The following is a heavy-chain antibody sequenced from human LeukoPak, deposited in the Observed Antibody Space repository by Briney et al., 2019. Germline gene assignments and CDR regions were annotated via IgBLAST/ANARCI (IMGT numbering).Heavy chain of an antibody. J-gene: IGHJ4*02. CDR3: RDPFDY. V-gene: IGHV3-30*02. CDR2: IQYDGSDK. Sequence: GWALRLSCAASGFTFSSYGMHWVRQAPGKGLEWVAFIQYDGSDKYYADSVKGRFTISRDNSKNTLYLEMNSLRAEDTAVYYCRDPFDYWGQGTLVTVSS. CDR1: GFTFSSYG.